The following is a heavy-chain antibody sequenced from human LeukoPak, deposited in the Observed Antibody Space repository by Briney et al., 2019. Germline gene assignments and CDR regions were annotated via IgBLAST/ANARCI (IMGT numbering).Heavy chain of an antibody. V-gene: IGHV3-74*01. D-gene: IGHD1-26*01. Sequence: GGSLRLSCAASGFTSSSYWMDWVRQVPGKGLVWVSRINSDGSSTRYADSVKGRFTISRDNAKNTLYLQMNSLRVEDTAVYYCTREALGYWFDPWGQGILVTVSS. CDR3: TREALGYWFDP. CDR2: INSDGSST. CDR1: GFTSSSYW. J-gene: IGHJ5*02.